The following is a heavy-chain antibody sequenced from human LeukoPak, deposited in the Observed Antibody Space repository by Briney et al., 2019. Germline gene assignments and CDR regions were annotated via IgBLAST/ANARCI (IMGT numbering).Heavy chain of an antibody. CDR3: ARRVAAVKYYYYYYMDV. CDR1: GYSFTSYW. J-gene: IGHJ6*03. V-gene: IGHV5-51*01. D-gene: IGHD2-15*01. Sequence: GESLKISCKGSGYSFTSYWIGWVRQMPGKGLEWMGIIYPGVSDTRYSPSFQGQVTISADKSISTAYLQWSSLKASDTAMYYCARRVAAVKYYYYYYMDVWGKGTTVTVSS. CDR2: IYPGVSDT.